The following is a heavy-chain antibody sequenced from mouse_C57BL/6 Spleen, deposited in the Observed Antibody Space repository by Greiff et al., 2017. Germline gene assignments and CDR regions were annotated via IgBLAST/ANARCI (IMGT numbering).Heavy chain of an antibody. CDR3: TTRYYGSSYEWFAY. CDR1: GFNIKDDY. V-gene: IGHV14-4*01. J-gene: IGHJ3*01. Sequence: VQLQQSGAELVRPGASVKLSCTASGFNIKDDYMHWVKQRPEQGLEWIGWIDPENGDTEYASKFQGKATITADTSSNTAYLQLSSLTSEDTAVDYCTTRYYGSSYEWFAYWGQGTLVTVSA. D-gene: IGHD1-1*01. CDR2: IDPENGDT.